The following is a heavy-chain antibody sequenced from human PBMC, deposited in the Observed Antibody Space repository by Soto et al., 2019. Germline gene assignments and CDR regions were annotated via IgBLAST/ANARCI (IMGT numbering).Heavy chain of an antibody. D-gene: IGHD1-26*01. J-gene: IGHJ4*02. CDR3: AKGKQWELPIDH. CDR1: GFTFSNYA. V-gene: IGHV3-23*01. CDR2: ASTSGGKT. Sequence: GGSLRLSCAASGFTFSNYAMSWVRQAPGKGLEWVSVASTSGGKTYYSDSVKGRFTISRDNSKNTLNLQMNSLRAEDTALYYCAKGKQWELPIDHWGQGTLVTVSS.